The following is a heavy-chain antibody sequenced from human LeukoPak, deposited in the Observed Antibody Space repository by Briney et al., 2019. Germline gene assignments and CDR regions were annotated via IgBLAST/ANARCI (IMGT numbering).Heavy chain of an antibody. CDR3: TTDGLMVRGVMHND. CDR2: IKSKTDGGTT. V-gene: IGHV3-15*01. J-gene: IGHJ4*02. CDR1: GFTFSNAW. Sequence: GGSLRLSCAASGFTFSNAWMSWVRQAPGKGLEWVGRIKSKTDGGTTDYAAPVKGRFTISRGDSEDTLFLQMNSLKTEDTAVYYCTTDGLMVRGVMHNDWGQGTLVTVSS. D-gene: IGHD3-10*01.